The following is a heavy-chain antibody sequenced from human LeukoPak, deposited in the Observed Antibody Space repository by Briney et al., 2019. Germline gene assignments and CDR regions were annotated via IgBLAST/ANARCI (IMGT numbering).Heavy chain of an antibody. V-gene: IGHV3-21*01. Sequence: GGSLRLSCAASGFTFSCYSMNWVRQAPGKGLEWVSSISSSSSYIYYADSVKGRFTISRDNAKNSLYLQMNSLRAEDTAVYYCARDLSWIQQWSTQYYFDYWGQGTLVTVSS. J-gene: IGHJ4*02. D-gene: IGHD5-18*01. CDR3: ARDLSWIQQWSTQYYFDY. CDR2: ISSSSSYI. CDR1: GFTFSCYS.